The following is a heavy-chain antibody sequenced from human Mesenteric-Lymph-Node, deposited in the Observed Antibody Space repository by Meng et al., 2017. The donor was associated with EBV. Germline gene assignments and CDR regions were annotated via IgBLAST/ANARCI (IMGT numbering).Heavy chain of an antibody. V-gene: IGHV2-5*02. CDR3: AHRSCTSTSCPSNFDY. CDR2: IYWDDDK. D-gene: IGHD2-2*01. Sequence: QIPWKGSGPPLVKPPQTLTLTFPFAGFSLSTSGVGVGWIRQPPGKALEWLALIYWDDDKRYSPSLKTRLTITKDTSENQVVLTMTNMDPVDTATYYCAHRSCTSTSCPSNFDYWGQGTLVTVSS. J-gene: IGHJ4*02. CDR1: GFSLSTSGVG.